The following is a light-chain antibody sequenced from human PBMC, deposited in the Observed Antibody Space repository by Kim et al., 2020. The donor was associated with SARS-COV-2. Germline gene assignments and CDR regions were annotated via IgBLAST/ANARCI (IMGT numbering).Light chain of an antibody. V-gene: IGLV6-57*04. Sequence: NFMLTQPHSVSESPGKTVTISCTRSNGSIDDNYVQWYQQRPGGVPTTVIYEDDQRPSGVSDRFSGSIDNSSNSASLTISGLRTEDEADYYCQSYNRDNVIFGGGTKLTVL. J-gene: IGLJ2*01. CDR1: NGSIDDNY. CDR3: QSYNRDNVI. CDR2: EDD.